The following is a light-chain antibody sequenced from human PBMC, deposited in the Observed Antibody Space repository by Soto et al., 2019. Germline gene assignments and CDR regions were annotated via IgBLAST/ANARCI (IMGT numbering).Light chain of an antibody. Sequence: QSVLTQPPSASGTPGQRVTISCSGSSSNIGVNYVYWYQQLPGTAPKLLIHTNNRRPSGVPDRFSGSKSGTSASLAISGLRSEDEADYHCATWDDSLSGVVFGGGTKLTFL. CDR3: ATWDDSLSGVV. CDR1: SSNIGVNY. J-gene: IGLJ2*01. V-gene: IGLV1-47*01. CDR2: TNN.